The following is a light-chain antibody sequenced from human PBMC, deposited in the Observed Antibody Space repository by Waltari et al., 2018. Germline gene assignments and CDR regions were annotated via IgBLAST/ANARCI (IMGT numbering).Light chain of an antibody. CDR3: HSRDASGVGGS. CDR2: DKN. CDR1: GLSSYY. Sequence: SSELTQDPAVSVAMGQTATISCQGNGLSSYYASWYQQRPGQAPILIMYDKNNRPSGVPDRFSGSNSDNTASLTITGAQAEDEASYYCHSRDASGVGGSFGGGTKLTVL. J-gene: IGLJ2*01. V-gene: IGLV3-19*01.